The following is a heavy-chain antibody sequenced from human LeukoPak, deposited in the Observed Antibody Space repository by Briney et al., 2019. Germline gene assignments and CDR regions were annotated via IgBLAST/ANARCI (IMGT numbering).Heavy chain of an antibody. CDR2: ISGSGGST. D-gene: IGHD6-19*01. CDR1: GFTFSSYG. CDR3: ARDGGWYNRGLDHYYYYMDV. J-gene: IGHJ6*03. V-gene: IGHV3-23*01. Sequence: GGSLRLSCAASGFTFSSYGMSWVRQAPGKGLEWVSAISGSGGSTYYADSVKGRFTISRDNAKKSLYLQMSSLRAEDTASYYCARDGGWYNRGLDHYYYYMDVWGKGTTVTVS.